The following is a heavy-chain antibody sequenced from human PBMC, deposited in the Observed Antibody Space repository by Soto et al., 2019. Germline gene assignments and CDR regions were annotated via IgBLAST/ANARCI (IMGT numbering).Heavy chain of an antibody. Sequence: QVHLVQSGAEVKKPGTSVRVSCKASGGAVSDYVIAWVRQAPGQGPEWMGGIIPSFGTANYAQTFLGRVTMTADKSTNTAYRELNSLTYEDTAVYYCARASFAPGYSAGKGWFDPLGQVPLVTVSS. V-gene: IGHV1-69*06. CDR2: IIPSFGTA. CDR3: ARASFAPGYSAGKGWFDP. CDR1: GGAVSDYV. J-gene: IGHJ5*02. D-gene: IGHD1-26*01.